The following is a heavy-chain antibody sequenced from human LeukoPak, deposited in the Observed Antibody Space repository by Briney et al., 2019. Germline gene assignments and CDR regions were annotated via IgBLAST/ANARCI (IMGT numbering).Heavy chain of an antibody. D-gene: IGHD3-3*01. CDR3: ARLHRPYDFWSGYSSPSYYFDY. CDR2: ISACNGNT. J-gene: IGHJ4*02. Sequence: ASVKVSCKASGYTFTSYGISWVRQAPGQGLEWMGWISACNGNTNYAQKLQGRVTMTTDTSTSTAYMELRSLRSDDTAVYYCARLHRPYDFWSGYSSPSYYFDYWGQGTLVTVSS. V-gene: IGHV1-18*01. CDR1: GYTFTSYG.